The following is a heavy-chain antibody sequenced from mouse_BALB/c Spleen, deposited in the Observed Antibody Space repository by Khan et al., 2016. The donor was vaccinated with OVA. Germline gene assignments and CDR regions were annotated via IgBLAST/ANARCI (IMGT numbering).Heavy chain of an antibody. CDR2: ISISGNT. Sequence: EVQLQESGPGLVKPSQSLSLTCTVTGYSITSDYAWNWIRQFPGNKLEWMGYISISGNTNYNPSLKRRISITRDTSKNQFFLQLNSVTTEDTATYYCASELGRYYAMDYWGQGTSVTVSS. D-gene: IGHD4-1*01. CDR3: ASELGRYYAMDY. J-gene: IGHJ4*01. V-gene: IGHV3-2*02. CDR1: GYSITSDYA.